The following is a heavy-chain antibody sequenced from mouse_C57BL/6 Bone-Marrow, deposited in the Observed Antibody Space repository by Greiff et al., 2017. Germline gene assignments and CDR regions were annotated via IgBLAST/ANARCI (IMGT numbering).Heavy chain of an antibody. CDR2: IYPGDGDT. D-gene: IGHD2-3*01. V-gene: IGHV1-82*01. CDR3: ARSRGDGYYDWYFDV. Sequence: VQLVESGPELVKPGASVKISCKASGYAFSSSWMNWVKQRPGKGLEWIGRIYPGDGDTNYNGKFKGKATLTADKSSSTAYMQLSSLTSEDSAVYFWARSRGDGYYDWYFDVWGTGTTVTVSS. CDR1: GYAFSSSW. J-gene: IGHJ1*03.